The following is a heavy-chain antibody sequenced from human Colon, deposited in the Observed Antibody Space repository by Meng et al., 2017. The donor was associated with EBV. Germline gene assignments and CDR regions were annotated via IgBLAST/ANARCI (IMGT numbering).Heavy chain of an antibody. Sequence: LQVAARGLVQPTQTQSLPCVVSRDFISSGNYHWSWIRHAPGKGLEWIGHSESTSYNPSLRSRVVISVDTAKNQFSLRLDSVTAADTAVYYGTTYAVGAGGRGYWGPGTLVTVSS. CDR2: HSEST. J-gene: IGHJ4*02. CDR3: TTYAVGAGGRGY. V-gene: IGHV4-30-4*01. CDR1: RDFISSGNYH. D-gene: IGHD2-15*01.